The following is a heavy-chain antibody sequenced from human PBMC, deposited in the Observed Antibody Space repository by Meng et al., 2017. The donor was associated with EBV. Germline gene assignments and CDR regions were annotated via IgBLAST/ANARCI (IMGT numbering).Heavy chain of an antibody. Sequence: QVQLVQSAAEGKKPGSLVKVSCKTSGGPFRYDAISWGRQAPGQGLEWLGGCLPRLGAPNYAQKFHGRVKITADEYTSTHYMDLSSLRSEDTAIYYCASESGRGYTPDYWGQGTLVTVSS. D-gene: IGHD3-10*01. CDR1: GGPFRYDA. J-gene: IGHJ4*02. CDR3: ASESGRGYTPDY. V-gene: IGHV1-69*01. CDR2: CLPRLGAP.